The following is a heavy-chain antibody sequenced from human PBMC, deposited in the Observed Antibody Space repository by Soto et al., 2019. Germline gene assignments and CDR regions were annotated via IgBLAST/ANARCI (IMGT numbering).Heavy chain of an antibody. CDR1: GGSISSSSY. CDR3: RRSSRYSTDV. CDR2: IYSTGTT. V-gene: IGHV4-39*01. D-gene: IGHD6-13*01. J-gene: IGHJ6*02. Sequence: QLQLQESGPGLVKPSETLSLTCTVSGGSISSSSYWGWIRQPPGKGLEGIGSIYSTGTTYYNPFLKSRVSISADTSKNQFSLKLTAVTAADTAVYYCRRSSRYSTDVWGQGTTVTVSS.